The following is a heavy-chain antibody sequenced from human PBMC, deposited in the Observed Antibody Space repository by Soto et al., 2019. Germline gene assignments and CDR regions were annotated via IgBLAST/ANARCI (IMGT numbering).Heavy chain of an antibody. CDR3: ASTMVRGVINWFDP. D-gene: IGHD3-10*01. Sequence: QVQLVESGGGLVKPGGSLRLSCAASGFTFSDYYMSWMRQAPGKGLEWVSYISSSGSTIYYADSVKGRFTISRDNAKNSLDLQMNSMRAEDTAVYYCASTMVRGVINWFDPWGQGTLVTVSS. CDR1: GFTFSDYY. CDR2: ISSSGSTI. V-gene: IGHV3-11*01. J-gene: IGHJ5*02.